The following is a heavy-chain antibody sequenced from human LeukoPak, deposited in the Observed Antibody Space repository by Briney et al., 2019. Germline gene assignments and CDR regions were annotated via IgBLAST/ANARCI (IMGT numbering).Heavy chain of an antibody. Sequence: GESLKISCKGSGYIFTNHWIGWVRHVPGKGLEWMGIIYPGDSETKYSPSFQGQVTISADKSINTAYLQWSRLKASDSGMYYCVRRPYSSIWSNWFDPWGQGTLVTVSS. CDR1: GYIFTNHW. J-gene: IGHJ5*02. CDR2: IYPGDSET. CDR3: VRRPYSSIWSNWFDP. V-gene: IGHV5-51*01. D-gene: IGHD2-2*01.